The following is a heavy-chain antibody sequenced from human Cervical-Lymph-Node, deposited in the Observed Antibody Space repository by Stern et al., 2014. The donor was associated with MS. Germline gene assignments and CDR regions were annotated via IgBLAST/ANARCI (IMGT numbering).Heavy chain of an antibody. D-gene: IGHD5-18*01. CDR1: GFSLSTSGLG. CDR3: AHVGFSRGYILGVFDY. J-gene: IGHJ4*02. Sequence: QVTLKESGPTLVKPTQTLTLTCTFSGFSLSTSGLGVAWIRQPPGQALEWLALLYWAGEKRYHPSLKSRLTVMKATSSNQVVLTMTNMDPVDTATYYCAHVGFSRGYILGVFDYWGQGSLVTVSS. CDR2: LYWAGEK. V-gene: IGHV2-5*09.